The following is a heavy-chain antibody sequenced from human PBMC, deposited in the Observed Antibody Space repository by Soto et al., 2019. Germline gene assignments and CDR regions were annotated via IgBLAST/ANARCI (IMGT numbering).Heavy chain of an antibody. CDR2: IYYSGST. J-gene: IGHJ4*02. CDR3: PSGPPRYDSSGPFDY. V-gene: IGHV4-30-4*01. CDR1: GGSISSGDYY. D-gene: IGHD3-22*01. Sequence: SETLSLTCTVSGGSISSGDYYWSWIRQPPGKGLEWIGYIYYSGSTYYNPSLKSRVTISVDTSKNQFSLKLSSVTAADTTVYYCPSGPPRYDSSGPFDYWGQGTLVTVSS.